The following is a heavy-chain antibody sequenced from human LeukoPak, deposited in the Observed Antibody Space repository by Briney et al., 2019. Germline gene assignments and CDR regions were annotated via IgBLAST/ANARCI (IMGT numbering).Heavy chain of an antibody. CDR1: GGSISSSNW. CDR2: IYHSGST. J-gene: IGHJ6*03. CDR3: ARCNYDILTDRTRYYYMDV. V-gene: IGHV4-4*02. D-gene: IGHD3-9*01. Sequence: SETLSLTCAVSGGSISSSNWWSWVRPPPGKGLEWIGEIYHSGSTNYNPSLKSRVTISVDTSKNQFSLKLSSVTAADTAVYYCARCNYDILTDRTRYYYMDVWGKGTTVTISS.